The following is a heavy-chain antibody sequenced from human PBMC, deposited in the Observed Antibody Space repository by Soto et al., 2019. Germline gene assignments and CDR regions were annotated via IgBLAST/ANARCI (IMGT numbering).Heavy chain of an antibody. Sequence: QVQLVQSGAEVRKPGASVTVSCRSSGDSFNDYYIHWVRQAPGQGFEWMGWINPNGGVTKYAQKFQGRVSITRDTSIRTVYMQLSRLRSDDTAVYYCARESGGATATLDYYYFYMDVWGTGTTVTVSS. V-gene: IGHV1-2*02. CDR3: ARESGGATATLDYYYFYMDV. J-gene: IGHJ6*03. CDR1: GDSFNDYY. CDR2: INPNGGVT. D-gene: IGHD5-12*01.